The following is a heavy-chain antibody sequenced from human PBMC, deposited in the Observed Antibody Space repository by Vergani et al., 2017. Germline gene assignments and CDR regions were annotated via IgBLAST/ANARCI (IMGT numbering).Heavy chain of an antibody. CDR2: ISSSSSYI. D-gene: IGHD3-22*01. CDR1: GLTFSSYS. Sequence: EVQLVESGGGLVKPGGSLRVSCAASGLTFSSYSMNWVRQAPGKGLEWVSSISSSSSYIYYADSVKGRFTISRDNAKNSLYLQMNSLRAEDTAVYYCARKIAFASAGYYYYGMDVWGQGP. J-gene: IGHJ6*02. V-gene: IGHV3-21*01. CDR3: ARKIAFASAGYYYYGMDV.